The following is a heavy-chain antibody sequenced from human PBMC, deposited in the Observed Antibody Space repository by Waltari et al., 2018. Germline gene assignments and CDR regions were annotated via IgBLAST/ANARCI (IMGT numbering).Heavy chain of an antibody. V-gene: IGHV3-23*01. J-gene: IGHJ4*02. CDR2: ISGSGGRT. CDR1: GFTFSSYA. Sequence: EVQLLASGGGLVQPGGSLRLSCAASGFTFSSYAMSWVRQAPGKGLEWVSAISGSGGRTYYADSVKGRFTISRDNSKNTLYLQMNSLRAEDTAVYYCAKARIQLWFFDYWGQGTLVTVSS. D-gene: IGHD5-18*01. CDR3: AKARIQLWFFDY.